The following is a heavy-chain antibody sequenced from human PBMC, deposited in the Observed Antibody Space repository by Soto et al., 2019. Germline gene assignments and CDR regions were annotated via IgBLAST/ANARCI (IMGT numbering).Heavy chain of an antibody. V-gene: IGHV3-23*01. J-gene: IGHJ6*04. CDR2: ISHSDDDT. CDR1: GFTCSSHA. Sequence: EVHLLESGGGLVQPGGSLRLSCAASGFTCSSHAMSWVRQAPGKGLEWVSGISHSDDDTYYVDSVNGRFIITRDNSKNTLDLQVHSLTAEHTARYYCVKDWTGCTWPFTHVWGKGTTVTVSA. D-gene: IGHD1-1*01. CDR3: VKDWTGCTWPFTHV.